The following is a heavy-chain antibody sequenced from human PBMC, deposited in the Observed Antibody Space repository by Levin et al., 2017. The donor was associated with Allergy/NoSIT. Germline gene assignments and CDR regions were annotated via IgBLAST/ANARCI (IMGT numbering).Heavy chain of an antibody. CDR1: GFTFNRYG. J-gene: IGHJ6*02. V-gene: IGHV3-30*18. Sequence: GESLKISCAASGFTFNRYGMHWVRQAPGKGLEWVAVIYFDGTYKYYADSVKGRFTISRDNSKNTLYLQMNSLRGEDAAVYFCAKVSNDDYARGGMDVWGQGTTVTVSS. CDR3: AKVSNDDYARGGMDV. D-gene: IGHD4-17*01. CDR2: IYFDGTYK.